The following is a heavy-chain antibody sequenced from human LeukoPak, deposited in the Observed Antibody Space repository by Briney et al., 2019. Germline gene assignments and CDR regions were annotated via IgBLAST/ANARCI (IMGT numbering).Heavy chain of an antibody. CDR2: INANNGNT. V-gene: IGHV1-18*03. D-gene: IGHD2-15*01. CDR3: ARDSCSGGSCYLGY. J-gene: IGHJ4*02. CDR1: GYTFTSYG. Sequence: ASVKVSCKASGYTFTSYGISWVRQAPGQGLEWMGWINANNGNTNYAQKLQGRVAMTTDTSTSTAYMELRSLRSDDMAVYYYARDSCSGGSCYLGYWGQGTLVTVSS.